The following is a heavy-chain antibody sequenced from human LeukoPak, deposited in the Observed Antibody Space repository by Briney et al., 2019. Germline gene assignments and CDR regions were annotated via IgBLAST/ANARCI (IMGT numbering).Heavy chain of an antibody. CDR2: IYSGGST. CDR1: GFTVSSNY. D-gene: IGHD3-3*01. J-gene: IGHJ3*02. CDR3: ARERFLEWDDAFDI. Sequence: GSLRLSCAASGFTVSSNYMSWVRQAPGKGLEWVSVIYSGGSTYYADSVKGRFTISRDNSKNALYLQMNSLRAEDTAVYYCARERFLEWDDAFDIWGQGTMVTVSS. V-gene: IGHV3-66*02.